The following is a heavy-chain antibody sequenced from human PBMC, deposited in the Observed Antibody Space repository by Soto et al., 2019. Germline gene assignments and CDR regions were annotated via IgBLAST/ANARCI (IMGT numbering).Heavy chain of an antibody. V-gene: IGHV3-23*01. J-gene: IGHJ3*02. D-gene: IGHD3-10*01. Sequence: EAQLLQSGGGLVPPGGSLRLSCVASGFAFGNYPMAWVRQTPGKELQWISTISGSGGMTDYEDSVRGRFTVSIDHSKDTVHLQMTSLRADDTAVYYCAKDRTMARGIRAFDIWGQGTTVTISS. CDR2: ISGSGGMT. CDR3: AKDRTMARGIRAFDI. CDR1: GFAFGNYP.